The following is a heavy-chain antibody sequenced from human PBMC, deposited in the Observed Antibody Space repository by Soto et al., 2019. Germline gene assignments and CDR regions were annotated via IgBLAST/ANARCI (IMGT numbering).Heavy chain of an antibody. V-gene: IGHV3-48*04. Sequence: PGGSLRLSCVASGFTFSGYSMVWVRQAPGKGLEWVSYIFASSTTIYYADYVKGRFTVSRDNAQNSLFLQMNSLRAEDTAVYYCARGNVIMITFGGVFWFDP. CDR1: GFTFSGYS. D-gene: IGHD3-16*01. CDR3: ARGNVIMITFGGVFWFDP. CDR2: IFASSTTI. J-gene: IGHJ5*02.